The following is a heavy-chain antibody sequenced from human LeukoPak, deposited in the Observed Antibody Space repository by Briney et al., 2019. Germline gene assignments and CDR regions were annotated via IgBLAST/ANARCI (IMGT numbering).Heavy chain of an antibody. CDR1: GGTFSSYA. V-gene: IGHV1-69*01. Sequence: GASVKVSCKASGGTFSSYAISWVRQAPGQGLEWMGGIIPIFGSANYAQKFQGRVTITADESTSTAYMELSSLRSEDTAVYYCARVGLIWFGELSSHYYYGMDVWGQGTTVTVSS. D-gene: IGHD3-10*01. J-gene: IGHJ6*02. CDR3: ARVGLIWFGELSSHYYYGMDV. CDR2: IIPIFGSA.